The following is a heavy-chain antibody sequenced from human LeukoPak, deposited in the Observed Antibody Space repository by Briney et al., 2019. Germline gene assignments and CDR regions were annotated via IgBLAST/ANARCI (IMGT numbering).Heavy chain of an antibody. CDR2: IIPIFGTA. J-gene: IGHJ4*02. V-gene: IGHV1-69*05. CDR1: VYTFTSYG. Sequence: GASVKVSCKASVYTFTSYGISWVRQAPGQALEWMGRIIPIFGTANYAQKFQGRVTITTDESTSTAYMELSSLRSEDTAVYYCAREAGNYGDYDYDYWGQGTLVTVSS. D-gene: IGHD4-17*01. CDR3: AREAGNYGDYDYDY.